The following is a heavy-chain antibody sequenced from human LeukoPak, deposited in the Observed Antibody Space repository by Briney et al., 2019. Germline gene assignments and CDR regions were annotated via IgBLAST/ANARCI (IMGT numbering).Heavy chain of an antibody. CDR1: GGSFSSYY. CDR3: ARHSPVYCSGGSCSTFDY. J-gene: IGHJ4*02. D-gene: IGHD2-15*01. Sequence: PSETLSLTCAVYGGSFSSYYWSWIRQPPGKGLEWIGYIYYSGSTNYNPSLKSRVTISVDTSKNQFSLKLSSVTAADTAVYYCARHSPVYCSGGSCSTFDYWGQGTLVTVSS. V-gene: IGHV4-59*08. CDR2: IYYSGST.